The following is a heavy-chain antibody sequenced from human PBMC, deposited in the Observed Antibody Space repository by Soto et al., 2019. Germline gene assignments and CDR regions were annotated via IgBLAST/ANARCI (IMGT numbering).Heavy chain of an antibody. CDR1: GDTFTSYD. Sequence: ASVKVSCKDSGDTFTSYDSNWVRQATGQGLEWMGWMNPNSGNTGYAQKFQGRVTMTRNTSISTAYMELSSLRSEDTAVYYCSREVNFYGLDVWGQGTTVTVSS. V-gene: IGHV1-8*01. CDR2: MNPNSGNT. CDR3: SREVNFYGLDV. J-gene: IGHJ6*02.